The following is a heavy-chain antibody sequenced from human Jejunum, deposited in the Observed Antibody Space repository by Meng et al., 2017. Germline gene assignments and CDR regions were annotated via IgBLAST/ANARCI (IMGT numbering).Heavy chain of an antibody. Sequence: GGSLRLSCAASGFTFSDYAVNWVRQAPGKGLEWVSSISSKNLYIYYADSVKGRFTISRDKATNSLFLQMNSLRVEDTAVYYCAREMDPNQCYYGSDVWGQGTTVTVSS. V-gene: IGHV3-21*01. CDR3: AREMDPNQCYYGSDV. CDR1: GFTFSDYA. J-gene: IGHJ6*02. CDR2: ISSKNLYI. D-gene: IGHD1-14*01.